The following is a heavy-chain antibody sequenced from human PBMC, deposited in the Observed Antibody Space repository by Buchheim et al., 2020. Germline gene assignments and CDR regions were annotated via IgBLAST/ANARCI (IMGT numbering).Heavy chain of an antibody. D-gene: IGHD3-3*01. CDR3: ARGFSDFWSGYTIPFDY. CDR2: INHSGST. Sequence: QVQLQQWGAGLLKPSETLSLTCAVYGGSFSGYYWSWIRQPPGKGLEWIGEINHSGSTNYNPSLKRRVTISVDTYKNQFSLKLSSVTAADTAVYYCARGFSDFWSGYTIPFDYWGQGTL. V-gene: IGHV4-34*01. CDR1: GGSFSGYY. J-gene: IGHJ4*02.